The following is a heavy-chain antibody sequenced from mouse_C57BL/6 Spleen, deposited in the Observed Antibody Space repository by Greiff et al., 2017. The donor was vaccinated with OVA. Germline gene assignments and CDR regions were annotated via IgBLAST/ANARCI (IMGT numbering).Heavy chain of an antibody. V-gene: IGHV1-26*01. J-gene: IGHJ2*01. Sequence: VQLQQSGPELVKPGASVKISCKASGYTFTDYYMNWVKQSHGKSLEWIGDINPNNGGTSYNQKFKGKATLTVDKSSSTAYMELRSLTSEDSAVYYCASLIYYYGSSFDYWGQGTTLTVSS. D-gene: IGHD1-1*01. CDR1: GYTFTDYY. CDR2: INPNNGGT. CDR3: ASLIYYYGSSFDY.